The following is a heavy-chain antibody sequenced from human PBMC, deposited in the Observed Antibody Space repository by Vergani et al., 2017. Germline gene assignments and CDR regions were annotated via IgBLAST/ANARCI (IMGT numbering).Heavy chain of an antibody. CDR3: ARGSCLGGSCYKPLFDY. CDR2: IHTSGST. D-gene: IGHD2-15*01. V-gene: IGHV4-61*02. Sequence: QVQLQESGPGLVKPSQTLSLTCTVSGGSINSHNYYWSWIRQPAGKGLEWIGRIHTSGSTNYNASRKSRVTMSEDTSKNQFPLNLTSVTAADTAVYFCARGSCLGGSCYKPLFDYWGQGILVTVSS. J-gene: IGHJ4*02. CDR1: GGSINSHNYY.